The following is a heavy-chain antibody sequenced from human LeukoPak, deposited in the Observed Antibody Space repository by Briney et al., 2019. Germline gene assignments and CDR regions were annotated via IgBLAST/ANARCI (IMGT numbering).Heavy chain of an antibody. CDR1: GFTFSSYA. D-gene: IGHD5-18*01. CDR2: ISGSGGST. Sequence: SGGSLRLSCAASGFTFSSYAMSWVRQAPGKGLEWVSAISGSGGSTYYADSVKGRFTISRDNSKNTLYLQMNSLRAEDTAVYYCAKVGYSYGYQPNFDYWGQGTLVTVSS. CDR3: AKVGYSYGYQPNFDY. V-gene: IGHV3-23*01. J-gene: IGHJ4*02.